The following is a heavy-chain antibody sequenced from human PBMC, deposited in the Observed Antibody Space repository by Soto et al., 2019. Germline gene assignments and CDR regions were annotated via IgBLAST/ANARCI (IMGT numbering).Heavy chain of an antibody. D-gene: IGHD3-9*01. CDR3: ARDWGLYEILSGYPTGGYGMDV. V-gene: IGHV4-31*03. J-gene: IGHJ6*02. CDR2: IYYSGST. CDR1: GGSISSGGYY. Sequence: SETLSLTCTVSGGSISSGGYYWSWIRQHPGKGLEWIGYIYYSGSTYYNPSLKSRVTISVDTSKNQFSLKLSSVTAADTAVYYWARDWGLYEILSGYPTGGYGMDVWGQGT.